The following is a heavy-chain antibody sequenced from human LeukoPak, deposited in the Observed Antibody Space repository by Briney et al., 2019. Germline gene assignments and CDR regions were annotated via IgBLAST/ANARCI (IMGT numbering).Heavy chain of an antibody. D-gene: IGHD7-27*01. CDR2: ISIDGSDK. CDR3: IKDWGSTLDAFHI. J-gene: IGHJ3*02. V-gene: IGHV3-30*04. CDR1: GFTFINYA. Sequence: GGSLRLSCAASGFTFINYALHWVRQAPGKGLEWVAVISIDGSDKHYAESVQGRFTISRDNAKNSLYLQMNSLRAEDTALYYCIKDWGSTLDAFHIWGQGTMVTVSS.